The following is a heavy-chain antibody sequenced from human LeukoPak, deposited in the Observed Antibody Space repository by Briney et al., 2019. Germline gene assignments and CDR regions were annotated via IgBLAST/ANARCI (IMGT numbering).Heavy chain of an antibody. CDR3: TRAKEGVSFLRGEMDY. D-gene: IGHD3-10*01. V-gene: IGHV1-18*01. Sequence: ASVKVSCKASGYTFTRYGISWVRQAPGQGLEWMGWISAYNGNINYAQKVQGRVTMTTDTSTNTAYMELRSLRPDDTAVYYCTRAKEGVSFLRGEMDYWGPGTPVTVSS. J-gene: IGHJ4*02. CDR2: ISAYNGNI. CDR1: GYTFTRYG.